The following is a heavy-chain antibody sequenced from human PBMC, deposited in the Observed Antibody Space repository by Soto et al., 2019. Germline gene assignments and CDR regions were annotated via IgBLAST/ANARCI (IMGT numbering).Heavy chain of an antibody. CDR3: ARDPGTAMVTGGRHPMDY. Sequence: GGSLRLSCAASGFTFSSYGMHWVRQAPGKGLEWVAVIWYDGSNKYYADSVKGRFTISRDNSKNTLYLQMNSLRAEDTAVYYCARDPGTAMVTGGRHPMDYWGQGTLVTVSS. D-gene: IGHD5-18*01. CDR1: GFTFSSYG. J-gene: IGHJ4*02. CDR2: IWYDGSNK. V-gene: IGHV3-33*01.